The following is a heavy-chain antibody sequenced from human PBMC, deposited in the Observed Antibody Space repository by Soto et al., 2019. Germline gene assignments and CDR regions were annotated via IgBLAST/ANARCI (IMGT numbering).Heavy chain of an antibody. CDR2: ISYDGSSK. D-gene: IGHD2-15*01. V-gene: IGHV3-30*03. J-gene: IGHJ4*02. Sequence: GGSLRLSCAASGFSFSIYGMYWVRQAPGKGLEWVAAISYDGSSKYYADSVKGRFTISRDNSKNTLFLQMNSLRAEDTAVYYCATSERASPAKVFDSWGQGTMVTVSS. CDR1: GFSFSIYG. CDR3: ATSERASPAKVFDS.